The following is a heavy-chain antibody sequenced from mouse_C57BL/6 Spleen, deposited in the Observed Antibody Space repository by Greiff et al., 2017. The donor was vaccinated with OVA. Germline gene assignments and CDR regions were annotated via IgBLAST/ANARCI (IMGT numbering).Heavy chain of an antibody. Sequence: LQESGPELVKPGASVKISCKASGYAFSSSWMNWVKQRPGKGLEWIGRIYPGDGDTNYNGKFKGKATLTADKSSSTAYMQLSSLTSEDSAVYFCARGGIVSYFDYWGQGTTLTVSS. J-gene: IGHJ2*01. CDR3: ARGGIVSYFDY. D-gene: IGHD2-10*02. CDR2: IYPGDGDT. V-gene: IGHV1-82*01. CDR1: GYAFSSSW.